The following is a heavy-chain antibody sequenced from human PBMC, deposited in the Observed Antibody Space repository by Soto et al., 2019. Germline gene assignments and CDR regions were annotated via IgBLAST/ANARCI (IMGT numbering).Heavy chain of an antibody. Sequence: GGSLRLSCAASGFTFSSYAMSWVRQAPGKGLEWVSAISGSGGSTYYADSVKGRFTISRDNSKNTLYLQMNSLRAEDKAVYYCAKTGVLWFGELLDYFDYWGQGTLVTVSS. J-gene: IGHJ4*02. CDR3: AKTGVLWFGELLDYFDY. CDR1: GFTFSSYA. D-gene: IGHD3-10*01. CDR2: ISGSGGST. V-gene: IGHV3-23*01.